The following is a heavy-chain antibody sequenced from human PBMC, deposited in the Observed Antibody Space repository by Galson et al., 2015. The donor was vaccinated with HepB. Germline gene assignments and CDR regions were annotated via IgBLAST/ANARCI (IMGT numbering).Heavy chain of an antibody. Sequence: SVKVSCKASGYIFTNYGITWVRQAPGQGLEWMGWISGHNGNTDYEQKLQGRVTMTIDTSTSTAYMELRSLTSDDTAVYYCARDLGGWSLGEQWLHYFDSWGQGTLVTVSS. J-gene: IGHJ4*02. CDR2: ISGHNGNT. CDR1: GYIFTNYG. D-gene: IGHD6-19*01. CDR3: ARDLGGWSLGEQWLHYFDS. V-gene: IGHV1-18*04.